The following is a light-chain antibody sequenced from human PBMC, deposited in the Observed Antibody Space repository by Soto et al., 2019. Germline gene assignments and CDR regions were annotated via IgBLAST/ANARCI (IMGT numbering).Light chain of an antibody. V-gene: IGLV2-23*01. CDR3: CAFTSAGTWV. CDR1: SSDVGSHPL. J-gene: IGLJ3*02. CDR2: EDT. Sequence: QSVLTQPASVSGSPGQSITISCAGTSSDVGSHPLVSWYRQHPGKAPKLMISEDTKRPSGVSNRFSGSKSGNMASLTISGLQAEDEADYYCCAFTSAGTWVFGGGTKVTVL.